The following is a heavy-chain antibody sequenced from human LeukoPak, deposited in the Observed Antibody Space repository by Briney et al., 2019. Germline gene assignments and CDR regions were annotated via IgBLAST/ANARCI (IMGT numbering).Heavy chain of an antibody. J-gene: IGHJ1*01. Sequence: PSETLSLTCAVYGGSFSGYYWSWIRQPPGKGLEWIGEINHSGSTNYNPSLKSRVTISVDTSKNQFSLKLCSVTAADTAVYYCARRSSWTNYEYFQHWGQGTLVTVSS. CDR1: GGSFSGYY. V-gene: IGHV4-34*01. D-gene: IGHD6-13*01. CDR2: INHSGST. CDR3: ARRSSWTNYEYFQH.